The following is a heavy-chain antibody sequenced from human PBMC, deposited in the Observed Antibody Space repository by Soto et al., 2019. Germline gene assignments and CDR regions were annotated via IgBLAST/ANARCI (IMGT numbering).Heavy chain of an antibody. CDR1: GGTFSSYA. Sequence: SVKVSCKASGGTFSSYAISWVRQAPGQGLEWMGRIIPILGIANYAQKFQGRVTITADKSTSTAYMELSSLRSEDTAVYYCARSRRTNKRFLEWPDAFDIWGQGTMVTVSS. J-gene: IGHJ3*02. CDR3: ARSRRTNKRFLEWPDAFDI. V-gene: IGHV1-69*04. CDR2: IIPILGIA. D-gene: IGHD3-3*01.